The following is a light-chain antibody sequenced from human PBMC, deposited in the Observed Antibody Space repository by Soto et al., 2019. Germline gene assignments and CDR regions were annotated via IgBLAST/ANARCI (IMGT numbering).Light chain of an antibody. CDR3: QQYGSSPWT. V-gene: IGKV3-20*01. CDR2: GAS. J-gene: IGKJ1*01. Sequence: ETVLTQSPGTLSLSPGERATLSCRASQSIRSNYLAWYRQTPGQAPRLLIYGASKRASGIADRFSGSGSGTVFTLIISRLEPEDFALYYCQQYGSSPWTFGQGTKVEIK. CDR1: QSIRSNY.